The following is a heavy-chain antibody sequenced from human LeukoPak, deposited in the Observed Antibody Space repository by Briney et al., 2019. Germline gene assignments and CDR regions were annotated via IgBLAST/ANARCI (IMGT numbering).Heavy chain of an antibody. CDR1: GYTFTSYA. V-gene: IGHV1-18*01. Sequence: GASVKVSCKASGYTFTSYAMNWVRQAPGQGLEWMGWISAYNGNTNYAQKLQGRVTMATDTSTSTAYMELRSLRSDDTAVYYCARVPGYQYYYGSGSYYLFDYWGQGTLVTVSS. J-gene: IGHJ4*02. CDR2: ISAYNGNT. CDR3: ARVPGYQYYYGSGSYYLFDY. D-gene: IGHD3-10*01.